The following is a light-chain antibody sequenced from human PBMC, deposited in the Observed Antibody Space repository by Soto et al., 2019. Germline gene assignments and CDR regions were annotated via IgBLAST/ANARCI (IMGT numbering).Light chain of an antibody. CDR1: QSVSSY. CDR3: QQRSNWPPT. J-gene: IGKJ1*01. V-gene: IGKV3-11*01. CDR2: DAS. Sequence: EIVLTQSPATLSLSPGERATLSCRASQSVSSYLAWYQQKPGQAPRLLIYDASNRATGIPARFSGSGSGTDFTLTISSLEPEDFAVYYCQQRSNWPPTFGQGTKVEF.